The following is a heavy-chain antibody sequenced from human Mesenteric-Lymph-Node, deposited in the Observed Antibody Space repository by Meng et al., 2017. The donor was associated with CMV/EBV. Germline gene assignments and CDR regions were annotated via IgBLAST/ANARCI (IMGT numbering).Heavy chain of an antibody. J-gene: IGHJ4*02. D-gene: IGHD4-11*01. V-gene: IGHV3-48*03. CDR2: ISTSGSTI. CDR1: GFTFSSYE. CDR3: AIFEYSRDY. Sequence: GESLKISCAASGFTFSSYEMNWVRQAPGKGLEWISYISTSGSTIYYADSVKGRFTISRDNAKNSLYLQMNSLGAEDTAVYYCAIFEYSRDYWGQGTLVTVSS.